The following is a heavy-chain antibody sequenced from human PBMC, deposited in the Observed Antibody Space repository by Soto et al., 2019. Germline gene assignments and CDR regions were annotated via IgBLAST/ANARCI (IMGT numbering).Heavy chain of an antibody. CDR3: ARAISGYVT. J-gene: IGHJ4*02. D-gene: IGHD5-12*01. V-gene: IGHV1-3*01. CDR2: INAGNGNT. Sequence: SVKVSCKASGITFSTYAIHWVRQAPGQGLEWMGWINAGNGNTRYSQKFQGRVTLTRDTSASTTYMDLSSLRSEDTAIYYCARAISGYVTWGQGTLVTVSS. CDR1: GITFSTYA.